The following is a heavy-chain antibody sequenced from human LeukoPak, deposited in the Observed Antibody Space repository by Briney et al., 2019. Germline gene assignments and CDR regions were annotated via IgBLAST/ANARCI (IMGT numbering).Heavy chain of an antibody. Sequence: ASVKVSCKTSGYTFSSYGIAWVRQAPGQGLEWMGWISGYNGKTNYAENLQGRVTMTTDTSTSTGYMELRSLRSDDTAVYYCARGEGYYYDSSGYYHRREFDYWGQGTLVTVSS. V-gene: IGHV1-18*01. CDR1: GYTFSSYG. D-gene: IGHD3-22*01. J-gene: IGHJ4*02. CDR2: ISGYNGKT. CDR3: ARGEGYYYDSSGYYHRREFDY.